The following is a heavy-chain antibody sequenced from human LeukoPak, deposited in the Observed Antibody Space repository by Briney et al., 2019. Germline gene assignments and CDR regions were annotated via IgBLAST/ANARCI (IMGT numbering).Heavy chain of an antibody. V-gene: IGHV3-74*01. CDR3: ARDGSYKFDY. CDR1: GFTFSNSW. CDR2: LKSDGTT. Sequence: GGSLRLSXAASGFTFSNSWMHWVRQTPGKGLVWVSCLKSDGTTTYADSVKGRFTISRDSAKNTLYLQMNSLRAEDTAVYYCARDGSYKFDYWGQGTLVAVSS. D-gene: IGHD1-26*01. J-gene: IGHJ4*02.